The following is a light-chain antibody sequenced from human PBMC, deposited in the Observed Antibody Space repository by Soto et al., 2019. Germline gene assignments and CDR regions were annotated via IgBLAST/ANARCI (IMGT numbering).Light chain of an antibody. CDR3: QQYSSYSFT. J-gene: IGKJ4*01. V-gene: IGKV1-5*03. Sequence: QMPQSPPTLPATVGDRVTITCRASQSISSKLAWYQQKPGKAPKVLINKASSLQSGVPSRFSGSGSGTEFTLTISSLQPDDFATYYCQQYSSYSFTFGGGTKVEIK. CDR1: QSISSK. CDR2: KAS.